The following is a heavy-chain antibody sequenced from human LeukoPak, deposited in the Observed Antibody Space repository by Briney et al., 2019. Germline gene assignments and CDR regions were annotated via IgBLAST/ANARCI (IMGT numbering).Heavy chain of an antibody. V-gene: IGHV4-39*07. CDR3: ARDLGLVYAGN. CDR2: IYYSGST. D-gene: IGHD2-8*01. Sequence: PSETLSLTCTVSGGSISSSSYYWGWIRQPPGKGLEWIGSIYYSGSTYYNPSLKSRVTISVDTSKNQFSLKLSSVTAADTAVYYCARDLGLVYAGNWGQGTLVTVSS. CDR1: GGSISSSSYY. J-gene: IGHJ4*02.